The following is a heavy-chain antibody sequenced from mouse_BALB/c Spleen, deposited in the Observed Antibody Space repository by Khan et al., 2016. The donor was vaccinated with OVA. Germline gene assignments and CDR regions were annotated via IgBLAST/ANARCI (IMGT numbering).Heavy chain of an antibody. CDR1: GYTFTSYT. CDR2: INPSSGYT. CDR3: ARKSTRASY. J-gene: IGHJ2*01. V-gene: IGHV1-4*01. Sequence: QVQLQQSGAELVKPGASVKMSCKASGYTFTSYTMHWVKQRPGQGLEWIGYINPSSGYTKYNQKFKDKATLTADKSSRTAYMQLSSLTSDDSAVYYCARKSTRASYWGQGTTLTVSS. D-gene: IGHD3-1*01.